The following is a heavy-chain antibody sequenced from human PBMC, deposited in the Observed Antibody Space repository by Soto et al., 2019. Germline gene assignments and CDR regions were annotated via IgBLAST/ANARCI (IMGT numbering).Heavy chain of an antibody. CDR1: GLPFSGSW. CDR3: TDGDYY. Sequence: PGGSLRLSCATSGLPFSGSWMTWVRQAPGKGLEGVATIIPDGTQKYYVGSVKGRFTISRDNAKNSLSLQMQSLSPEDTAVYYCTDGDYYWGQGTLVTVSS. J-gene: IGHJ4*02. V-gene: IGHV3-7*01. CDR2: IIPDGTQK.